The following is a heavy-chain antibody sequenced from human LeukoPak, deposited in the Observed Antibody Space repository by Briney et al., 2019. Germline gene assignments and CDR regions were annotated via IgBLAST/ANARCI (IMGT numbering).Heavy chain of an antibody. V-gene: IGHV3-53*01. CDR1: GFTVSSNY. Sequence: PGGSLRLSCAASGFTVSSNYMSWVRQAPGKGLEWVSVIYSGGSTYYADSVKGRFTISRDNSKNTLYLQMNSLRAEDTAVYYCASIGSADYGDYFNDYWGQGTLVTVSS. CDR2: IYSGGST. D-gene: IGHD4-17*01. J-gene: IGHJ4*02. CDR3: ASIGSADYGDYFNDY.